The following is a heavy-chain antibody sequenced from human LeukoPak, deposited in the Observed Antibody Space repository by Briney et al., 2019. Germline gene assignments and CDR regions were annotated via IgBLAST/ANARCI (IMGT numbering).Heavy chain of an antibody. CDR2: NNPNSGGT. Sequence: ASVKVSCKASGYTFTGYYMHWVRQAPGQGLEWMGWNNPNSGGTNYAQKFQGRVTMTRDTSISTAYMELSRLRSDDTAVYYCARPMAAAGSGQYYFDYWGQGTLVTVSS. V-gene: IGHV1-2*02. CDR3: ARPMAAAGSGQYYFDY. D-gene: IGHD6-13*01. J-gene: IGHJ4*02. CDR1: GYTFTGYY.